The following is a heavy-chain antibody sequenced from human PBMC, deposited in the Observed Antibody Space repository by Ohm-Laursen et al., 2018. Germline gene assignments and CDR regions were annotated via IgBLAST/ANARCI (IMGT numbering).Heavy chain of an antibody. CDR1: GFTFSSYG. CDR3: ARDHERVAGPLGY. J-gene: IGHJ4*02. V-gene: IGHV3-33*01. Sequence: SLRLSCSASGFTFSSYGMHWVRQAPGKGLEWVAVIWYDGSNKYYADSVKGRFTISRDNSKNTLYLQMNSLRAEDTAVYYCARDHERVAGPLGYWGRGTLVTVSS. D-gene: IGHD6-19*01. CDR2: IWYDGSNK.